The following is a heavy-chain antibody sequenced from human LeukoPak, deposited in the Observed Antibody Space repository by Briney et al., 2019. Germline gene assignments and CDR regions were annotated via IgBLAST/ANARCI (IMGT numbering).Heavy chain of an antibody. D-gene: IGHD3-22*01. V-gene: IGHV3-15*01. CDR3: TTDYYDSSGYYSFFDY. Sequence: GGSLRLSCAASGFTFSNAWMSWVRQAPGKGLEWVGRIKSKTDGGTTDYAAPVKGRFTISRDDSKNTLYLQMNSLETEDTAVYYCTTDYYDSSGYYSFFDYWGQGTLVTVSS. CDR1: GFTFSNAW. J-gene: IGHJ4*02. CDR2: IKSKTDGGTT.